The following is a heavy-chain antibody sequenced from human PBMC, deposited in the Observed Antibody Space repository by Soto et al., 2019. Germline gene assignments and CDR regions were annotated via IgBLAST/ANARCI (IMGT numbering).Heavy chain of an antibody. CDR3: AHRLGGSYHDAFDI. CDR2: IYWDDDK. V-gene: IGHV2-5*02. J-gene: IGHJ3*02. D-gene: IGHD1-26*01. Sequence: PGKALEWLALIYWDDDKRYSPSLKSRLTITKDNSKNQVVLTMTNMDPVDTATYYCAHRLGGSYHDAFDIWGQGTMVTVSS.